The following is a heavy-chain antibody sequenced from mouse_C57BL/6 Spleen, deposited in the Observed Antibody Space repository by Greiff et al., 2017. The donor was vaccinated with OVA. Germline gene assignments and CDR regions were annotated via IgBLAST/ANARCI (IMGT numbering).Heavy chain of an antibody. D-gene: IGHD1-1*01. J-gene: IGHJ1*03. CDR1: GYTFTDYE. Sequence: VQLQQSGAELVRPGASVTLSCKASGYTFTDYEMHWVKQTPVHGLEWIGAIDPETGGTAYNQKFKGKAILTADKSSSTAYMELRSLTSEDSAVYYCTRSDYYGSSYEWYFDVWGTGTTVTVSS. CDR2: IDPETGGT. V-gene: IGHV1-15*01. CDR3: TRSDYYGSSYEWYFDV.